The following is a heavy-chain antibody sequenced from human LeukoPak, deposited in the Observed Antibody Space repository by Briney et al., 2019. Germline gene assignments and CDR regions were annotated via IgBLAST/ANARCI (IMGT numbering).Heavy chain of an antibody. Sequence: ASVKVSCKASGYTFTSYAMNWVRQAPGQGLEWMGWINTNTGNPTYAQGFTGRFVFSLDTSVSTAYLQISSLKAEDTAVYYCARRSVSTYYDFWSGYYTHYYGMDVWGQGTTVTVSS. D-gene: IGHD3-3*01. J-gene: IGHJ6*02. CDR2: INTNTGNP. CDR1: GYTFTSYA. V-gene: IGHV7-4-1*02. CDR3: ARRSVSTYYDFWSGYYTHYYGMDV.